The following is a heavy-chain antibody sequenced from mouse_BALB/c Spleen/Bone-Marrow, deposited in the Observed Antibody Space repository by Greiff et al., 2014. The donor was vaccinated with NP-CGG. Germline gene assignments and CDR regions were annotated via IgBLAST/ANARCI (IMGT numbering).Heavy chain of an antibody. V-gene: IGHV14-3*02. D-gene: IGHD2-2*01. CDR2: IDPANGNT. CDR1: GFNIKDTY. Sequence: EVQLQQSGAELVKPGASVKLSCTASGFNIKDTYMHWVKQRPEQGLEWIGRIDPANGNTKYDPKFQGKATITADTSSNTAYLQLRSLTSEGTAVYYCASYVYGYYFDYWGQGTTLTVSS. CDR3: ASYVYGYYFDY. J-gene: IGHJ2*01.